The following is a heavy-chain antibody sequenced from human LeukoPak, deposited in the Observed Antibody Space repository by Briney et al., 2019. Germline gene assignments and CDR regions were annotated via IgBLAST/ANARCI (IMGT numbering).Heavy chain of an antibody. J-gene: IGHJ4*02. CDR2: MNPNSGNT. CDR1: GYTFTSYD. V-gene: IGHV1-8*01. D-gene: IGHD3-10*01. CDR3: ARDQVGFGEPGSY. Sequence: GSVKVSCKASGYTFTSYDINWVRQATGQGLEWMGWMNPNSGNTGYAQKFQGRVTMTRNTSISTAYMELSSLRSEDTAVYYCARDQVGFGEPGSYWGQGTLVTVSS.